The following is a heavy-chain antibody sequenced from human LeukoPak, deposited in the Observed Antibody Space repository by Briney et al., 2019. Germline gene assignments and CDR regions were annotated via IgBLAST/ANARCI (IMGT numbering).Heavy chain of an antibody. V-gene: IGHV3-23*01. CDR1: GFTFSSYT. D-gene: IGHD6-19*01. CDR2: IGGTGVRT. Sequence: GGSLRLSCAASGFTFSSYTMSWVRQAPAKGLDWFSGIGGTGVRTYYADSVNGRFTISREYYKNTVDLQMNSLRAEDTGVYYCAKEFRGGWSFDYWGQGTVVTVSS. J-gene: IGHJ4*02. CDR3: AKEFRGGWSFDY.